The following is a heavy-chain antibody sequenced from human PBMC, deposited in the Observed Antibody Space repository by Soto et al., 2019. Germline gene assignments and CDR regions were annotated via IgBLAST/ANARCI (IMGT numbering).Heavy chain of an antibody. D-gene: IGHD1-26*01. J-gene: IGHJ6*02. CDR2: LYWDDAK. CDR3: AHRPGEGNGRASYYGMDV. CDR1: GFSFTTSGVG. V-gene: IGHV2-5*02. Sequence: QITLKESGPTLVKPPQTLTLTCTFSGFSFTTSGVGVGWVRQPPGKALEWLALLYWDDAKRYTSSLKSRLTISKDTSKNLVVLTMTNMDPVDTATYYCAHRPGEGNGRASYYGMDVWGQGTRVTVSS.